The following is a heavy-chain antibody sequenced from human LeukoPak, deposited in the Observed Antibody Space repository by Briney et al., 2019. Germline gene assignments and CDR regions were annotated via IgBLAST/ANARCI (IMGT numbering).Heavy chain of an antibody. CDR1: GYTFTSYD. J-gene: IGHJ4*02. V-gene: IGHV1-8*01. CDR2: MNPNSANT. D-gene: IGHD3-10*01. CDR3: TIRFSRGSGSAIDY. Sequence: ASVKVSCKASGYTFTSYDINWVRQATGQGLEWMGWMNPNSANTGYAQNFQGRVTMTRNTSISTAYMELSSLRSEDTAVYYCTIRFSRGSGSAIDYWGQGTLVTVSS.